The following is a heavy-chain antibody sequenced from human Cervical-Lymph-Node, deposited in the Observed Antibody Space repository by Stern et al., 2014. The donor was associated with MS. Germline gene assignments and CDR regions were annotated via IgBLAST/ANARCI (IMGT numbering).Heavy chain of an antibody. CDR2: ISVYNGDT. CDR1: GYTFTTYG. V-gene: IGHV1-18*04. CDR3: ARGALFSGSSHDY. J-gene: IGHJ4*02. D-gene: IGHD2-15*01. Sequence: QVQLVQSGPEVKKPGASVKVSCKASGYTFTTYGISWVRQAPGQGLEWMGWISVYNGDTYYAQMIQDRITVTTDTSTNTAYMELRSLKSDDTAVYYCARGALFSGSSHDYWGQGTLVTVSS.